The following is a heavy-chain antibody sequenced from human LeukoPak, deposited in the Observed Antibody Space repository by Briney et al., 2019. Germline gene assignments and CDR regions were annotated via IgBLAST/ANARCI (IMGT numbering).Heavy chain of an antibody. CDR2: IYSGGNT. J-gene: IGHJ4*02. V-gene: IGHV3-66*02. Sequence: GGSLRLSCAASGFTVSSDYMGWVRQAPGKGLEYVSIIYSGGNTYYADSVKGRFTISRDNSKNTLYLQMNSLRAEDTAVYHCARDSHKLHSSAYFYFFDYWGQGTLVSVSS. CDR1: GFTVSSDY. CDR3: ARDSHKLHSSAYFYFFDY. D-gene: IGHD3-22*01.